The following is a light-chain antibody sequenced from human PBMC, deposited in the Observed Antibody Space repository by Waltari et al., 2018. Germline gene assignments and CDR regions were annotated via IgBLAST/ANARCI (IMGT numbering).Light chain of an antibody. CDR3: SSYVASKVV. Sequence: SALTQPPSASGSLGPSVTLTCSGTSSDVGGYGYVSWYQQHPGKAPKLLIYEVTNRPSGVSDRFSGSKSGNTASLTVSALRSEDEAVYYCSSYVASKVVFGGGTRLTVL. J-gene: IGLJ2*01. V-gene: IGLV2-8*01. CDR2: EVT. CDR1: SSDVGGYGY.